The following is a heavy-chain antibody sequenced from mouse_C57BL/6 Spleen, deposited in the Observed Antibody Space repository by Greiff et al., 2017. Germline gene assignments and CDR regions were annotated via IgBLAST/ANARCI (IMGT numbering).Heavy chain of an antibody. CDR3: ARESNYVGYFDY. V-gene: IGHV5-17*01. CDR1: GFTFSDYG. J-gene: IGHJ2*01. Sequence: QVVESGGCLVKPGGSLKLSCAASGFTFSDYGMHWVRQAPEKGLEWVAYISSGSSTIYYADTVKGRFTISRDNAKNTLFLQMTSLRSEDTAMYYCARESNYVGYFDYWGQGTTLTVSS. D-gene: IGHD2-5*01. CDR2: ISSGSSTI.